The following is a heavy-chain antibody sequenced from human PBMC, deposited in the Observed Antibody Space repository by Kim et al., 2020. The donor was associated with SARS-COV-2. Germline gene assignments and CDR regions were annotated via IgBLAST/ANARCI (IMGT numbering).Heavy chain of an antibody. V-gene: IGHV3-23*01. J-gene: IGHJ4*02. CDR1: GFTFSSYA. CDR2: ISGSGGST. CDR3: GKGITMIVVVRRSGVLDY. D-gene: IGHD3-22*01. Sequence: GGSLRLSCAASGFTFSSYAMSLVRQAPGKGLEWVSAISGSGGSTYYADSVKGRFTISRDNSKNTLYLQMNSLRAEDTAVYYCGKGITMIVVVRRSGVLDYWGQGTLVTVSS.